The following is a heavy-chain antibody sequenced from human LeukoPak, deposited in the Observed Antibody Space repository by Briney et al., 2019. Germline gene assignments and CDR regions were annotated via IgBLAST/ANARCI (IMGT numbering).Heavy chain of an antibody. Sequence: PSETLSLTCNVSGGSISSSNHYWAWIRQPPGKGLEWIGNIYYSGRTYYSPSLKSRVTISVDASKKQFSLNLSSVTAADTAVYYCAREWGQQLGDFDYWGQGTLVTVSS. J-gene: IGHJ4*02. D-gene: IGHD6-13*01. CDR1: GGSISSSNHY. CDR3: AREWGQQLGDFDY. CDR2: IYYSGRT. V-gene: IGHV4-39*07.